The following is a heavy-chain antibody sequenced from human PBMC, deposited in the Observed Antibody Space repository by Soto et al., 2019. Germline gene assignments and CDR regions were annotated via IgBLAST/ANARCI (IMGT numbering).Heavy chain of an antibody. J-gene: IGHJ5*02. V-gene: IGHV4-38-2*01. Sequence: SETLSLTCAVSGSDITRAYYWGWIRQPPGNGLEWIGSIFHTGKTYYNPSLRSRVTISLDTSNNHFSLTLTSVTAADTAIYYCATAPGANSWSYSRFDPWGQGTLVTVSS. CDR3: ATAPGANSWSYSRFDP. CDR1: GSDITRAYY. D-gene: IGHD4-4*01. CDR2: IFHTGKT.